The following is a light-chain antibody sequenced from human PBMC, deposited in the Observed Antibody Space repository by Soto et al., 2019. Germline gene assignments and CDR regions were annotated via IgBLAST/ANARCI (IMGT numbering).Light chain of an antibody. J-gene: IGKJ3*01. CDR3: QRYDTYSGT. CDR2: RAS. Sequence: DIQMTQSPSTLSASVGDRVTITCRASQSIDTWLAWYQQKPGKAPKLLIYRASSLESGVPSRFSGSGSGTEFTLPSGRLQPDDFSTYYCQRYDTYSGTFGPGTKVDIK. CDR1: QSIDTW. V-gene: IGKV1-5*03.